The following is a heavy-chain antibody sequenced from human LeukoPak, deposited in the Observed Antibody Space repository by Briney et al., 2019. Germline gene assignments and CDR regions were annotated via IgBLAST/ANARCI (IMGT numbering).Heavy chain of an antibody. Sequence: GASVKVSCKVSGYTLTELSMHWVRQAPGKGLEWMGGFDPEDGETIYAQKFQGRVTMTRDTSISTAYMELSRLRSDDTAVYYCARGTGEQQLVGDYFDYWGQGTLVTVSS. J-gene: IGHJ4*02. CDR2: FDPEDGET. D-gene: IGHD6-13*01. CDR3: ARGTGEQQLVGDYFDY. V-gene: IGHV1-24*01. CDR1: GYTLTELS.